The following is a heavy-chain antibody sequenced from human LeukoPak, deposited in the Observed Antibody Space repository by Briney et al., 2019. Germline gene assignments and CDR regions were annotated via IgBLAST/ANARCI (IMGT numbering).Heavy chain of an antibody. CDR1: GFTFSSYA. CDR3: ARVVAPHSSTKSIDY. V-gene: IGHV3-30-3*01. J-gene: IGHJ4*02. CDR2: ISYDGSNK. D-gene: IGHD6-13*01. Sequence: GRSLRLSCAASGFTFSSYAMHWVRQAPGKGLEWVAVISYDGSNKYYADSVKGRFTISRDNSKNTLYLQMNSLRAEDTAVYYCARVVAPHSSTKSIDYWGQGTLVTVSS.